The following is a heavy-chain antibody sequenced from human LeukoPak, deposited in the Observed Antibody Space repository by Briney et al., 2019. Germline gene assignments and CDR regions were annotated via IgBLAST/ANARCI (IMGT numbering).Heavy chain of an antibody. Sequence: ASVKVSCKTSGYTFTSCYMHWVRQAPGLGLEWMGWINPSSGGTSYAQQFRGRVTMTRDTSITTAYMELTGLTSDDTAVYYCARDQENNWLDPWGQGTLVTVSS. CDR2: INPSSGGT. J-gene: IGHJ5*02. V-gene: IGHV1-2*02. CDR1: GYTFTSCY. CDR3: ARDQENNWLDP. D-gene: IGHD5-24*01.